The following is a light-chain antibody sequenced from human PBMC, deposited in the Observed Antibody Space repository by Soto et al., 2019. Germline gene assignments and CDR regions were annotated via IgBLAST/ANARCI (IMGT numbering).Light chain of an antibody. V-gene: IGKV1-5*02. Sequence: DIQMTQSPSSLSASVGDRVTIICRASQSVSTRLAWYQQKPGKAPKVLIYDASSWAGGVPSRFTGSGSGTEFTLTINSLQPDDLATYYCQQYSVYWTFGQGTKVDIK. CDR3: QQYSVYWT. CDR2: DAS. J-gene: IGKJ1*01. CDR1: QSVSTR.